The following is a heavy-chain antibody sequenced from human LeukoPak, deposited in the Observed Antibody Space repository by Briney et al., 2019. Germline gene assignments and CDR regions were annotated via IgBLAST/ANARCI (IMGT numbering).Heavy chain of an antibody. CDR2: ILGSVVST. Sequence: GASLILFCAPSGLTFTNYAMRWARHAPGRGRGWVSSILGSVVSTIHTDSVKGRFTVSRDNSKSTLYLQMNSLRAADAALYYCAKWGDYDVLTGYYVPDYWGQGTLVTVSS. D-gene: IGHD3-9*01. V-gene: IGHV3-23*01. CDR3: AKWGDYDVLTGYYVPDY. CDR1: GLTFTNYA. J-gene: IGHJ4*02.